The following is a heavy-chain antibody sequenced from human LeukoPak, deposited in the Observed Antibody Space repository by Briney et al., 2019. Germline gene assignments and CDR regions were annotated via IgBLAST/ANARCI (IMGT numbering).Heavy chain of an antibody. CDR1: GFTVRSFD. Sequence: GGSLRLSCAGSGFTVRSFDVNWVRQAPGKGLEWVSYISTSTSTTYYADSVKGRFTISRDNAKNSLYLQMNSLRAEDTAVYYCVANTVTTAQLQATWGQGTLVTVSS. CDR3: VANTVTTAQLQAT. J-gene: IGHJ5*02. D-gene: IGHD4-17*01. CDR2: ISTSTSTT. V-gene: IGHV3-48*01.